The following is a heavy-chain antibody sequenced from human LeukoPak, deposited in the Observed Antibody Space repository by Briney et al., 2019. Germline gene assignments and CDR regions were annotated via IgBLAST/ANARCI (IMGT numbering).Heavy chain of an antibody. V-gene: IGHV3-66*01. Sequence: GSLRLSCAASGFTVSTNYMSWVRQAPGKGLEWVSVIYSGGSTDYADSVKCRFTISRDNSKNTLYLQMNSLRAEDTAVYYCASVRVNWFDPWGQGTLVTVSS. J-gene: IGHJ5*02. CDR1: GFTVSTNY. CDR3: ASVRVNWFDP. CDR2: IYSGGST.